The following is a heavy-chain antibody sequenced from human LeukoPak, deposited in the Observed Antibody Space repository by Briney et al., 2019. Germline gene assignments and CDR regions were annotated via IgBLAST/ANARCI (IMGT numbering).Heavy chain of an antibody. CDR3: ARARAMVDY. CDR2: INHSGST. V-gene: IGHV4-34*01. CDR1: GGSFSGYY. D-gene: IGHD5-18*01. Sequence: SETLSLTCAVYGGSFSGYYWSWIRQPPGEGLEWIGEINHSGSTNYNLSLKSRVTISVDTSKNQFSLKLSSVTAADTAVYYCARARAMVDYWGQGTLVTVSS. J-gene: IGHJ4*02.